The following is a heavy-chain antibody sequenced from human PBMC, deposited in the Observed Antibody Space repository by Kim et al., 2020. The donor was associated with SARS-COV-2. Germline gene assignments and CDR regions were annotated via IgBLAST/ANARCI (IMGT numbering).Heavy chain of an antibody. V-gene: IGHV4-59*01. CDR2: IYNSGST. D-gene: IGHD5-12*01. J-gene: IGHJ3*02. CDR1: GGFISSYY. Sequence: SETLSLTCTVSGGFISSYYWSWIRQPPGKGLEWIGYIYNSGSTNYNPSLKSRVTISVDTSKNQFSLNLSSVTAADTAVYYCARVGLGEMATISAFDIWGQGTMVTVSS. CDR3: ARVGLGEMATISAFDI.